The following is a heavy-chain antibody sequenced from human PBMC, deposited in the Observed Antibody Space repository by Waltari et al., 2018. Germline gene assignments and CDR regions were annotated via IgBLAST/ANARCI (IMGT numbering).Heavy chain of an antibody. CDR2: INPNSGGR. J-gene: IGHJ4*02. CDR1: GYTFTGYY. V-gene: IGHV1-2*02. CDR3: ARGGELVAYSSDGGAFDY. D-gene: IGHD3-16*01. Sequence: QVQLVQSGAEVTKPGASVKVSCKASGYTFTGYYMHWGRQAPGQGLEWMGWINPNSGGRNYAQKFQGRVTVTRDTSISTADMELSRLRYDDTAVYYCARGGELVAYSSDGGAFDYWGQGTLVTVAS.